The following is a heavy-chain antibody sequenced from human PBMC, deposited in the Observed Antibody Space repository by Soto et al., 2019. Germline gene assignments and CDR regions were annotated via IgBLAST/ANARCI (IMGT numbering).Heavy chain of an antibody. J-gene: IGHJ5*02. CDR1: GGSISSSNW. D-gene: IGHD3-16*01. V-gene: IGHV4-4*02. Sequence: SETLSLTCAVSGGSISSSNWWSWVRQPPGKGLEWIGEIYHSGSTNYNPSLKSRVTISVDKSKNQFSLKLSSVTAADTDVYYCARGIPTKGGNWFDPWGQGTLVTVSS. CDR2: IYHSGST. CDR3: ARGIPTKGGNWFDP.